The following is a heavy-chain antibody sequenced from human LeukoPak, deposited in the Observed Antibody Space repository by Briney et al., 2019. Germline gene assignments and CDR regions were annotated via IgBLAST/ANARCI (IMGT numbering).Heavy chain of an antibody. CDR1: GGSFSGYY. V-gene: IGHV4-34*01. D-gene: IGHD6-19*01. J-gene: IGHJ4*02. Sequence: SETLSLTCAVHGGSFSGYYWSWIRQPPGKGLEWIGEINHSGSTNYNPSLKSRVAISVDTSKNQFSLKLSSVTAADTAVYYCARSRGAVAGPAFDYWGQGTLVTVSS. CDR2: INHSGST. CDR3: ARSRGAVAGPAFDY.